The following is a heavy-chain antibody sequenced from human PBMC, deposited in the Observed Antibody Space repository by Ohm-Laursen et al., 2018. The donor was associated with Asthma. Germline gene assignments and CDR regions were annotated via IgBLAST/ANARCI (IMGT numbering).Heavy chain of an antibody. CDR3: ASDREWDYDILTGYYGY. Sequence: SLRLSCSASGFTFSDYYMSWIRQAPGKGLEWVSYISSSGSTIYYADSVKGRFTISRDNAKNSLYLQMNSLRAEDTAVYYCASDREWDYDILTGYYGYWGQGTLVTVSS. D-gene: IGHD3-9*01. CDR2: ISSSGSTI. CDR1: GFTFSDYY. V-gene: IGHV3-11*01. J-gene: IGHJ4*02.